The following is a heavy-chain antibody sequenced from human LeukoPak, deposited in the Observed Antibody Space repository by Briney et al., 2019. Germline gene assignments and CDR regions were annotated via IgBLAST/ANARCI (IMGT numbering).Heavy chain of an antibody. D-gene: IGHD6-13*01. V-gene: IGHV1-2*02. Sequence: ASVKVSCKASGYTFTGYYIHWVRQAPGQGLEWMGWIKPYSGGTNYAQKFQGRVTMTRDTSFSTAYMDLTRLTSDDTAVYYCARGVMAAADMGRANRDRYFQYWGQGTLVTVSS. J-gene: IGHJ1*01. CDR2: IKPYSGGT. CDR3: ARGVMAAADMGRANRDRYFQY. CDR1: GYTFTGYY.